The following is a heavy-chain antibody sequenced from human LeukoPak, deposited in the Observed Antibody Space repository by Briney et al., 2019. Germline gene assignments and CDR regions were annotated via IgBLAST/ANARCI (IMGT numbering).Heavy chain of an antibody. CDR3: ARDGVAELMSALDY. V-gene: IGHV3-21*06. J-gene: IGHJ4*02. CDR1: GFTFSSYS. D-gene: IGHD1-26*01. Sequence: GGTLRLSCAASGFTFSSYSMNWVRQAPGKGLEWVSFISSSSTYIYYADSLKGRFTISRDNAKNSLYLQMNSLRAEDTAVYYCARDGVAELMSALDYWGQGILVTVSS. CDR2: ISSSSTYI.